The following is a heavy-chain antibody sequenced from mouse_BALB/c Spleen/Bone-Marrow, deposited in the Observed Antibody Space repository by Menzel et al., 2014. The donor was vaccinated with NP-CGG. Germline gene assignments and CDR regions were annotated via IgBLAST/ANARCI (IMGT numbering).Heavy chain of an antibody. Sequence: VQLQESGPQLVRPGASVKISCKASGYSFTSYWMHWVKQRPRQGLEWIGMIDPSDSETRLNQKFKDKATLTVDKSSSTAYMQLSSPTSEDSAVYYCARDGITTATYYYAMDYWGQGTSVTVSS. CDR3: ARDGITTATYYYAMDY. V-gene: IGHV1-52*01. D-gene: IGHD1-2*01. CDR1: GYSFTSYW. J-gene: IGHJ4*01. CDR2: IDPSDSET.